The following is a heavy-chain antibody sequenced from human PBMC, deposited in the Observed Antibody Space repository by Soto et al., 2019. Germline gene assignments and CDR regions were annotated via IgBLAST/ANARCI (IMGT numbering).Heavy chain of an antibody. D-gene: IGHD3-9*01. Sequence: SETLSLTCAVYGGSFSGYYWSWIRQPPGKGLEWIGEINHSGSTNYNPSLKSRVTISVDTSKNQFSLKLSSVTAADTAVYYCARDHHGDILTGYYPDYWGQGTLVTVSS. CDR1: GGSFSGYY. CDR2: INHSGST. V-gene: IGHV4-34*01. CDR3: ARDHHGDILTGYYPDY. J-gene: IGHJ4*02.